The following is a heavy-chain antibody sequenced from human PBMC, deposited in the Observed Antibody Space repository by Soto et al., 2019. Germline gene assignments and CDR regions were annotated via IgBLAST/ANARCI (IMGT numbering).Heavy chain of an antibody. CDR1: GFTFSDYY. J-gene: IGHJ2*01. V-gene: IGHV3-11*05. Sequence: QVQLVESGGGLVKPGGSLRLSCAASGFTFSDYYMSWIRQAPGKGLEWVSYINSSSSYTNYADSVKGRFTISRDNAXXSLYLQMNSLRAEDTAVYYCARIIVAAGGRRYFDLWGRGTLVTVSS. CDR2: INSSSSYT. D-gene: IGHD6-13*01. CDR3: ARIIVAAGGRRYFDL.